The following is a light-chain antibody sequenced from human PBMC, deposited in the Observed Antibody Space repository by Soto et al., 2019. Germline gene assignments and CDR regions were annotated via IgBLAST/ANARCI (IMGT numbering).Light chain of an antibody. CDR3: QQYGTSPFT. V-gene: IGKV3-20*01. CDR1: ERISSNF. CDR2: GAS. Sequence: VLTQSPDTLSLSPGERATLSCRASERISSNFLAWYQHRPGQAPRLLIYGASTRASGIPDRFSGSGSGTDFALNISRLEPEDFAVFYCQQYGTSPFTFGPGTTVEIK. J-gene: IGKJ3*01.